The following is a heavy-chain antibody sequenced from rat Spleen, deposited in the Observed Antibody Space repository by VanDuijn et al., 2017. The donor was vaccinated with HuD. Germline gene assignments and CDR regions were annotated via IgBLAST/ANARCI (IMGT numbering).Heavy chain of an antibody. CDR1: GFTFSNYD. D-gene: IGHD1-12*03. Sequence: EVQLVESGGGLVQPGRSLKLSCAASGFTFSNYDMAWVRQAPKKGLEWVATISYDGSITYYRDSVKGRFTISRDNTKSTLFLQMDSLRSEDTASYYCARNHYDGYYHGPVFGVMDAWAQGASVTVSS. J-gene: IGHJ4*01. V-gene: IGHV5S10*01. CDR2: ISYDGSIT. CDR3: ARNHYDGYYHGPVFGVMDA.